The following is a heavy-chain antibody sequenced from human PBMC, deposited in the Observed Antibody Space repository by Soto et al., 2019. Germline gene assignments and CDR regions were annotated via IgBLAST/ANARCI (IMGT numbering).Heavy chain of an antibody. CDR1: GDYTASGGYC. CDR3: AILRITMIVAVHNWFDP. V-gene: IGHV4-31*03. CDR2: IYYSGST. Sequence: PSKTVAITRPVSGDYTASGGYCCRWIRQQPGKGLEWIGYIYYSGSTFYNPSLMSRVTISVDTSKNQFSLKLSSVTAAYTAVYYCAILRITMIVAVHNWFDPWGQVTPVTVS. J-gene: IGHJ5*02. D-gene: IGHD3-22*01.